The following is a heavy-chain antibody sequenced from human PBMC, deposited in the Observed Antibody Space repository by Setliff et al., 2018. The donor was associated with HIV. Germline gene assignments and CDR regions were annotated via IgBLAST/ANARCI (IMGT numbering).Heavy chain of an antibody. CDR2: SDPEDGNK. D-gene: IGHD3-10*01. V-gene: IGHV1-24*01. CDR1: GYTLTELS. Sequence: ASVKVSCKVSGYTLTELSMHWVRQAPGKGLEWMGGSDPEDGNKMYAQKLQGRATMTEDTSTDTAYMELSSLRSEDTAVYYCATGKLSGSGSPIYNWFDPWGQGTLVTVSS. J-gene: IGHJ5*02. CDR3: ATGKLSGSGSPIYNWFDP.